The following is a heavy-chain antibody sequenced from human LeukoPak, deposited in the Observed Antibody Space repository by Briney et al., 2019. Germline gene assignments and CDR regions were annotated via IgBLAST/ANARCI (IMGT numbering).Heavy chain of an antibody. CDR2: ISGSGGAT. Sequence: GGSLRLSCAASGFTFSSSAMSWVRRAPGRGLEWVSTISGSGGATYYADSVKGRFTISSNNSKNTLYLQMNSLRAEDTAVYYCAKDRPIFKDWGQGTQVTVSS. CDR1: GFTFSSSA. CDR3: AKDRPIFKD. J-gene: IGHJ4*02. V-gene: IGHV3-23*01.